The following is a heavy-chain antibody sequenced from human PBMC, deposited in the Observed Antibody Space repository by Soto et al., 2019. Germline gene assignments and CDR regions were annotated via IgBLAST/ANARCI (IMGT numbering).Heavy chain of an antibody. V-gene: IGHV4-34*01. Sequence: QVQLQQWGAGLLKPSETLSLSCGVYGGSFSAYHWSWIRQPPGKGLEWIGEINHGGSTNYSPSLKSRVTMSLDTSKNLFSLKLSSVTAADTAVYYGVRVASGFDYWGQGTLVTVSS. CDR2: INHGGST. CDR1: GGSFSAYH. J-gene: IGHJ4*02. CDR3: VRVASGFDY.